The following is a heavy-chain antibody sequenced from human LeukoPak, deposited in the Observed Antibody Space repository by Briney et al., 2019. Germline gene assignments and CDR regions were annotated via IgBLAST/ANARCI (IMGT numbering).Heavy chain of an antibody. Sequence: GASVKVSCKASGYTFTSYYMHWVRQAPGQGLEWMGIINPSGGSTSYAQKFQGRVTMTRDTSTSTVYMELSSLRSEDTAVYYCARDHSAVTGTTASFDYWGQGTLVTVSS. J-gene: IGHJ4*02. CDR3: ARDHSAVTGTTASFDY. CDR2: INPSGGST. D-gene: IGHD1-7*01. V-gene: IGHV1-46*01. CDR1: GYTFTSYY.